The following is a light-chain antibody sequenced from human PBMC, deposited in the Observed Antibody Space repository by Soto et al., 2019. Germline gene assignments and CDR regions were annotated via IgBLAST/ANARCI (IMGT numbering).Light chain of an antibody. CDR2: DVS. V-gene: IGLV2-8*01. CDR3: SSYAGSNTLI. CDR1: DDDIGGYNY. Sequence: QSALTQPASASGSPGQSVTISCTGTDDDIGGYNYVSWYQQRPGSVPKVIIFDVSQRPSGVPDRFSGSKSGNTASLTVSGLQAEDEASYYCSSYAGSNTLIFGGGTKLTVL. J-gene: IGLJ2*01.